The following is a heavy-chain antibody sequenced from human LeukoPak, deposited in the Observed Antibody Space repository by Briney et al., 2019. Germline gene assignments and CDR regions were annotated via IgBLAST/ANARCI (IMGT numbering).Heavy chain of an antibody. V-gene: IGHV3-21*01. CDR1: GFTFSSYA. D-gene: IGHD7-27*01. CDR2: ISSSSSYI. Sequence: GGSLRLSCAASGFTFSSYAMNWVRQAPGKGLEWVSSISSSSSYIYYADSVKGRFTISRDNAKNSLYLQMNSLRAEDTAVYYCARVATSPWGWVDYWGQGTLVTVSS. CDR3: ARVATSPWGWVDY. J-gene: IGHJ4*02.